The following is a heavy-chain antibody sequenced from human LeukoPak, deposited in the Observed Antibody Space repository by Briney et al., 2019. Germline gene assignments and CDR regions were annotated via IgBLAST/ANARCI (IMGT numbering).Heavy chain of an antibody. V-gene: IGHV3-23*01. J-gene: IGHJ6*03. D-gene: IGHD2-8*02. CDR2: VSGSAGRT. Sequence: GGSLRLSCAASGFTFSSFAMTWVRQAPGKGLEWVSTVSGSAGRTDYADSVKGRLTISRDNLKNTLYLQMNGLRAEDTAVYYCAKNRGHCVDGVCHNYYYMDVWGRGTTVTVSS. CDR3: AKNRGHCVDGVCHNYYYMDV. CDR1: GFTFSSFA.